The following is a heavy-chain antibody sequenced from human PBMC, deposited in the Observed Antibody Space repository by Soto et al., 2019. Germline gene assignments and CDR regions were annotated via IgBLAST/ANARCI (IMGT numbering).Heavy chain of an antibody. CDR1: GYSFTGNS. CDR2: INPNNGGT. V-gene: IGHV1-2*02. D-gene: IGHD6-25*01. J-gene: IGHJ4*02. CDR3: AMQRGGVVY. Sequence: QVHLVQSGAEVKKPGASVKVSCKASGYSFTGNSMHWVRQAPGQGLEWMGWINPNNGGTNYAQKFQGRVNMTGDTSISTAYMDLSRLRSDATAVYYCAMQRGGVVYRAQGTLVTVSS.